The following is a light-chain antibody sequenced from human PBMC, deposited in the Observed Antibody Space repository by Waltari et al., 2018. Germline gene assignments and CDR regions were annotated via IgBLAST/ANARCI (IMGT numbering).Light chain of an antibody. V-gene: IGKV1-39*01. CDR2: ATS. CDR3: QQSYTTPVT. CDR1: QSISSY. J-gene: IGKJ2*01. Sequence: DIQMTQSPSSLSASVGDRVTLTCRASQSISSYLNWYQQKPGKAPKLLIYATSRLQTGVPSRFSGSGSGTDFTLTISSLQPEDFATYDCQQSYTTPVTFGLGTRLEIK.